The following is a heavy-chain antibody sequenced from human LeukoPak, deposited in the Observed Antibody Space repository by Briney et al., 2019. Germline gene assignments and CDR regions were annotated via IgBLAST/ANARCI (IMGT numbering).Heavy chain of an antibody. Sequence: SETLSHTCSVSGGSISSLYWSWIRQPPGKGLEWIGYIYYTGSTNYNPSLKSRVTIFVDMSKNQFSLRLSSVTAADTALYYCARHRAYSSSSPFDYWGQGTLVTVSS. CDR1: GGSISSLY. J-gene: IGHJ4*02. D-gene: IGHD6-6*01. CDR3: ARHRAYSSSSPFDY. CDR2: IYYTGST. V-gene: IGHV4-59*08.